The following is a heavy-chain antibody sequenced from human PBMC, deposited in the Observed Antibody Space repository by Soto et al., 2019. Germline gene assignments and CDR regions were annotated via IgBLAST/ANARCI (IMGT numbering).Heavy chain of an antibody. CDR3: ARGQGAAIGDYYYHGMDV. CDR2: IRSRANNFAT. V-gene: IGHV3-73*02. J-gene: IGHJ6*02. CDR1: GFIFSGSA. Sequence: EVQLVESGGGLVQPGGSLKLSCAASGFIFSGSAIHWVRQASGKGLEWVGRIRSRANNFATSSAASVKGRFTFSRDDSKNTAYLQMNTLKPEHTAVYYCARGQGAAIGDYYYHGMDVWGQGTPVTVSS. D-gene: IGHD2-2*02.